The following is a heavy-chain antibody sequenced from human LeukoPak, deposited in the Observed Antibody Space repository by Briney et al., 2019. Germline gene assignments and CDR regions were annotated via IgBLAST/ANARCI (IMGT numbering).Heavy chain of an antibody. CDR2: MKTDGTRI. D-gene: IGHD3-10*01. V-gene: IGHV3-74*01. CDR3: ARGADHGGSYYPD. Sequence: QSGGSLRLSCAASGFRFSNSWMHWVRQGPGKGPVWVSRMKTDGTRIEYADSVKGRFTISRDNAKNTLFLQMSSLRVEDTAVYYCARGADHGGSYYPDWGQGTRVTVSS. CDR1: GFRFSNSW. J-gene: IGHJ4*02.